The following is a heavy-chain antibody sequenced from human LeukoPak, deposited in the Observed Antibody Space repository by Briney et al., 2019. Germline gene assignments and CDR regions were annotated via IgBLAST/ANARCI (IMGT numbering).Heavy chain of an antibody. CDR1: GGSFSGYY. Sequence: PSETLSLTCAVYGGSFSGYYWSWIRQPPGKGLEWIGEINHSGSTNYNPSLKSRVTISVDTSKNQFSLKLSSVTAADTAVYYCARAWELLRGAFDIWGQGTMVTVSS. J-gene: IGHJ3*02. V-gene: IGHV4-34*01. CDR3: ARAWELLRGAFDI. D-gene: IGHD1-26*01. CDR2: INHSGST.